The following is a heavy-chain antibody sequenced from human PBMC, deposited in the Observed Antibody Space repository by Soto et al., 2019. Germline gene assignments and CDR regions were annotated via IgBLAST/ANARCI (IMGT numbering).Heavy chain of an antibody. D-gene: IGHD2-21*02. CDR1: GFTFSSHW. CDR3: ASSLPWPLDLNY. V-gene: IGHV3-74*01. J-gene: IGHJ4*02. Sequence: LRLSCAASGFTFSSHWMHWVRQAPGKGLVWVSRINTDGSTTNYADYVKGRFTVSRDNAKNTLYLQMNSLRAEDTAVYYCASSLPWPLDLNYWGQGTLVTVSS. CDR2: INTDGSTT.